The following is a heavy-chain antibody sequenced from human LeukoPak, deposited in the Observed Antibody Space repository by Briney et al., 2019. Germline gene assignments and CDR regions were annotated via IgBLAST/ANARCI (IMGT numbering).Heavy chain of an antibody. CDR2: ISGSGGST. Sequence: PGGSLRLSCTASGFTFSSYSMNWVRQAPGKGLEWVSAISGSGGSTYYADSVKGRFTISRDNSKNTLYLQMNSLRAEDTAVYYCAKWGGGRWLQFDYYYYYMDVWGKGTTVTISS. D-gene: IGHD5-24*01. CDR1: GFTFSSYS. CDR3: AKWGGGRWLQFDYYYYYMDV. V-gene: IGHV3-23*01. J-gene: IGHJ6*03.